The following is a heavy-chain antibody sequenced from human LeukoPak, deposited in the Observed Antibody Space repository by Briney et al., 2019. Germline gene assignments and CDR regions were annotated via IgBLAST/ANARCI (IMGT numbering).Heavy chain of an antibody. CDR1: GFTFSSYA. CDR3: AKDLIVVVDMDAFDI. V-gene: IGHV3-23*01. Sequence: GGSLRLSCAASGFTFSSYAMSWVRQAPGKGLEGVSAISGSGGSTYYADSVKGRFTISRDNSKNTLYLQMNSLRAEDTAVYYCAKDLIVVVDMDAFDIWGQGTMVTVSS. CDR2: ISGSGGST. D-gene: IGHD3-22*01. J-gene: IGHJ3*02.